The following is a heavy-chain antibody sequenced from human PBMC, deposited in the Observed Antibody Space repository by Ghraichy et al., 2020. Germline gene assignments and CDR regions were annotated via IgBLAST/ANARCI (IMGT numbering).Heavy chain of an antibody. V-gene: IGHV3-48*02. D-gene: IGHD4-17*01. CDR1: GFTFSSYS. Sequence: GGSLRLSCAASGFTFSSYSMNWVRQAPGKGLEWVSYISSSSSTIYYADSVKGRFTISRDNAKNSLYLQMNSLRDEDTAVYYCARGVNYGDYAGGMDVWGQGTTVTVSS. CDR3: ARGVNYGDYAGGMDV. J-gene: IGHJ6*02. CDR2: ISSSSSTI.